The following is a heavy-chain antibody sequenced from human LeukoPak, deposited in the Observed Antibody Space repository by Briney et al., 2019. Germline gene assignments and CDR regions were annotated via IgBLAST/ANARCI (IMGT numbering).Heavy chain of an antibody. CDR2: MNPNSGNT. V-gene: IGHV1-8*01. J-gene: IGHJ6*02. CDR3: ARGRPKTTTGTDYYYYGMDV. Sequence: GASVKVSCKASVYTFTSYDINWVRQATGQGLEWMGWMNPNSGNTGYAQKFQGRVTMTRNTSISTAYMELSSLRSEDTAVYYCARGRPKTTTGTDYYYYGMDVWGQGTTVTVSS. D-gene: IGHD1-1*01. CDR1: VYTFTSYD.